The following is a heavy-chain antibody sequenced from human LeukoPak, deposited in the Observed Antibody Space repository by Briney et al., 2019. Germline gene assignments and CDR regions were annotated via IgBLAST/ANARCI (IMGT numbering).Heavy chain of an antibody. D-gene: IGHD2-2*01. V-gene: IGHV3-21*01. Sequence: PGGSLRLSCAASGFTFSSYSMNWVRQAPGKGLEWVSSISSSSSYIYYADSVKGRFTISRDNAKNSLYLQMNSLRAEDTAVYYCARDLADLPQVVSCSSTSCSDWGQGTLVTVSS. J-gene: IGHJ4*02. CDR1: GFTFSSYS. CDR2: ISSSSSYI. CDR3: ARDLADLPQVVSCSSTSCSD.